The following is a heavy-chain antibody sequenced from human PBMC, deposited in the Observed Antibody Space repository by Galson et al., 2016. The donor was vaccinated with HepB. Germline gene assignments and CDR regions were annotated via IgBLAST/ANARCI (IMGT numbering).Heavy chain of an antibody. Sequence: SETLSLTCTVSGGSISNDNWWSWVRQSPGKGLEWIGEIYHSGTTNYNPSLRSRLTMSVDKSKNQFSLKLSSVTAADTAVYYCARDSGVTAARTSFLFDSWGQGTLVTVSS. CDR1: GGSISNDNW. D-gene: IGHD6-13*01. CDR3: ARDSGVTAARTSFLFDS. CDR2: IYHSGTT. J-gene: IGHJ4*02. V-gene: IGHV4-4*02.